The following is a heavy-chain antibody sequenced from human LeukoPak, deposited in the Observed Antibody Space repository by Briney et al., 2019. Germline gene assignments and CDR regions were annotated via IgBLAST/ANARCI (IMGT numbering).Heavy chain of an antibody. Sequence: GESLRISCRGSGYGFTTYWISWVRQMPGKGLEWMGRIDPSDSYTKYNPSFQGHVTISADKSISTAYLQWSSLKASDTAMYYCARHSSVLNSFDPWGQGTLVTVSS. J-gene: IGHJ5*02. CDR1: GYGFTTYW. CDR3: ARHSSVLNSFDP. D-gene: IGHD3-22*01. CDR2: IDPSDSYT. V-gene: IGHV5-10-1*01.